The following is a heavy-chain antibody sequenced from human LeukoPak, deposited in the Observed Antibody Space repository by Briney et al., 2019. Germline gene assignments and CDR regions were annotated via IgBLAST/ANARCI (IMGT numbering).Heavy chain of an antibody. D-gene: IGHD3-22*01. V-gene: IGHV4-38-2*02. Sequence: SETLSLTCTVSGYSISSGYYWGWIRQPPGKGLEWIGSIYHSGSTYYNPSLKSRVTISVDTSKNQFSLKLSSVTAADTAVYYCARGRKTYYYDSSGYYRYYFDYWGQGTLVTVSS. J-gene: IGHJ4*02. CDR3: ARGRKTYYYDSSGYYRYYFDY. CDR1: GYSISSGYY. CDR2: IYHSGST.